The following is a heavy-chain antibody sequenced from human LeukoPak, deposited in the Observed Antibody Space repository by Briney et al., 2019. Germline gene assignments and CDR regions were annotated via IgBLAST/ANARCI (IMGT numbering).Heavy chain of an antibody. V-gene: IGHV3-23*01. CDR2: ISDSGGST. CDR1: GFTFSSYA. Sequence: GGSLGLSCAASGFTFSSYAMSWVRQAPGKGLEWVSAISDSGGSTYYADSVKGRFTISRDNSKNTLYLQMNSLRAEDTAVYYCAKDRIKIVVVPAASDYWGQGTLVTVSS. CDR3: AKDRIKIVVVPAASDY. J-gene: IGHJ4*02. D-gene: IGHD2-2*01.